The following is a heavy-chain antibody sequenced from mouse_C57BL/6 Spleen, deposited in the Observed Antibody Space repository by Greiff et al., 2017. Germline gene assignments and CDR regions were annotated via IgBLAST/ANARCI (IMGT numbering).Heavy chain of an antibody. V-gene: IGHV1-82*01. J-gene: IGHJ4*01. Sequence: VQLQQSGPELVKPGASVKISCKASGYAFSSSWMNWVKQRPGKGLEWIGRIYPGDGDTNYNGKFKGKATLTADKSSSTAYMQLSSLTSEDSAVYFCGRGGWDENYAMDYWGQGASVTVSS. CDR1: GYAFSSSW. D-gene: IGHD4-1*01. CDR3: GRGGWDENYAMDY. CDR2: IYPGDGDT.